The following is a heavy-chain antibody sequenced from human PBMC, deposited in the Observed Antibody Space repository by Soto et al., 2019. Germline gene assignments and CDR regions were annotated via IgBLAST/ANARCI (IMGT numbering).Heavy chain of an antibody. D-gene: IGHD6-13*01. CDR3: ARGSIGSRDFDY. CDR1: GGTFSSYA. CDR2: IIPIFGTA. V-gene: IGHV1-69*12. J-gene: IGHJ4*02. Sequence: QVQLVQSGAEVKKPGSSVKVSCKASGGTFSSYAISWVRQAPGQGLEWMGGIIPIFGTANYAQKFQGRDTITADESTSTAYRELGSLRSEDTAVYYCARGSIGSRDFDYWGQGTLVTVSS.